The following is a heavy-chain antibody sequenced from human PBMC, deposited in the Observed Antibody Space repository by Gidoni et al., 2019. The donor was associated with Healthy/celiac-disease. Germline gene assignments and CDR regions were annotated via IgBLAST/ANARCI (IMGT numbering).Heavy chain of an antibody. D-gene: IGHD3-22*01. V-gene: IGHV4-39*01. CDR3: ARHDNGPHTMIAEAHWFDP. J-gene: IGHJ5*02. Sequence: QLQLQESGPGLVKPSETLSLTCTVSGGSISSRSYYWGWIRQPPGKGLEWIGSIYYSGSTYYTPSLKSRVTISVDTSKNQFSLKLSSVTAADTAVYYCARHDNGPHTMIAEAHWFDPWGQGTLVTVSS. CDR2: IYYSGST. CDR1: GGSISSRSYY.